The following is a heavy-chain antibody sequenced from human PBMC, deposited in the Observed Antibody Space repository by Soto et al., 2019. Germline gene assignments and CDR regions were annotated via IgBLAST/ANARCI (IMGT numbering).Heavy chain of an antibody. J-gene: IGHJ4*02. V-gene: IGHV3-33*01. CDR3: ARDEKLGDFWSGRYESDY. Sequence: PGGSLRLSCAASGFTFSSYGMHWVRQAPGEGLEWVAVIWYDGSNKYYADPVKGRFTISRDNSKNTLYLQMNSLRAEDTAVYYCARDEKLGDFWSGRYESDYWGQGTLVTVSS. CDR2: IWYDGSNK. D-gene: IGHD3-3*01. CDR1: GFTFSSYG.